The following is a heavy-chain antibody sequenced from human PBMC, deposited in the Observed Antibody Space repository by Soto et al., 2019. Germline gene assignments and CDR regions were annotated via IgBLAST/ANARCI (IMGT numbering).Heavy chain of an antibody. CDR3: AKGECSGGSCYSDYYYGMDV. J-gene: IGHJ6*02. V-gene: IGHV3-23*01. Sequence: EVQLLESGGGLVQPGGSLRLSCAASGFTFSSYAMSWVRQAPGKGLEWVSAISGSGGSTYYADSVKGRFTISRDNSKNTLYLQMNSLRAEDTAVYYCAKGECSGGSCYSDYYYGMDVWGQGTTVTVSS. D-gene: IGHD2-15*01. CDR1: GFTFSSYA. CDR2: ISGSGGST.